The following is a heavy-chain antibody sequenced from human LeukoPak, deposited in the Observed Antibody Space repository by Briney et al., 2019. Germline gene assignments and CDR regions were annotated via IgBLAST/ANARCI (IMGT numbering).Heavy chain of an antibody. D-gene: IGHD7-27*01. J-gene: IGHJ4*02. V-gene: IGHV3-11*04. CDR2: ISNSGSTI. Sequence: GGSLRLSCAASGFTFSDSYMTWIRQAPGKGLEWVSYISNSGSTIYYADSVKGRFSISRDNAESSLYPQMNSLRVEDTAVYYCGRGHWGLDYWGQGTLVTVSS. CDR3: GRGHWGLDY. CDR1: GFTFSDSY.